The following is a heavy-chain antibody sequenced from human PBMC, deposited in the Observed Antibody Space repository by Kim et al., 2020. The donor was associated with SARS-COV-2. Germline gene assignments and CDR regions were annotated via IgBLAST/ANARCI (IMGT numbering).Heavy chain of an antibody. CDR3: ASKHPGGMDV. V-gene: IGHV3-66*01. J-gene: IGHJ6*02. CDR2: ST. Sequence: STYSADSVKGRFTISRDNSKNTLYLQMNSLRAEDTAVYYCASKHPGGMDVWGQGTTVTVSS.